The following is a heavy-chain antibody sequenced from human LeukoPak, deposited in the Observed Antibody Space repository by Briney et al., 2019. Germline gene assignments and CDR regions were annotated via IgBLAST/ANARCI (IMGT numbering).Heavy chain of an antibody. CDR3: ARAWPDFVDIGSSPAFDY. D-gene: IGHD1-26*01. V-gene: IGHV4-39*07. CDR1: GGSISSSSYY. J-gene: IGHJ4*02. CDR2: IYYSGST. Sequence: SETLSLTCTVSGGSISSSSYYWGWIRQPPGKGLEWIGSIYYSGSTYYNPSLKSRVTISVDTPKNQFSLKLSSVTAADTAVYYCARAWPDFVDIGSSPAFDYWGQGTLVNVSS.